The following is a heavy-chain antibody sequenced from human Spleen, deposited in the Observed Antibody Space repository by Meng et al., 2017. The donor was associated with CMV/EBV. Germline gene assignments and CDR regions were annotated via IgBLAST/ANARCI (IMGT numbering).Heavy chain of an antibody. V-gene: IGHV1-69*05. CDR3: ARVQDYDFWSGYPDP. CDR2: IIAIFGTA. CDR1: GGTFSSYA. D-gene: IGHD3-3*01. J-gene: IGHJ5*02. Sequence: SVKVSCKASGGTFSSYAISWVRQAPGQGLEWMGGIIAIFGTANYAQKFQGRVTITTDESTSTAYMELRSLRSDDTAVYYCARVQDYDFWSGYPDPWGQGTLVTVSS.